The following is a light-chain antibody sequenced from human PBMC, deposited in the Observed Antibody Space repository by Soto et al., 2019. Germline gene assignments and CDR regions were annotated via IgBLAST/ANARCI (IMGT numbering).Light chain of an antibody. V-gene: IGKV3-20*01. CDR1: QSVSSNY. J-gene: IGKJ1*01. CDR2: GAS. Sequence: EIVLTQSPGTLSLSPGERATLSCRASQSVSSNYLAWYQKRPGRAPRLLIYGASSRDTGIPDRFSGSGSGTDFTLTISRLEPVDFAVYYCQQYGGSMTFGQGTKVEIQ. CDR3: QQYGGSMT.